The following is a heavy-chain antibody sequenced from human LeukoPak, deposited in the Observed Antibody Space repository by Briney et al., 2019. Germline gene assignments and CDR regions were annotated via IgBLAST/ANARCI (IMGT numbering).Heavy chain of an antibody. CDR1: GGSINSGSYY. Sequence: SQTLSLTCTVSGGSINSGSYYWNWIRQPAGKGLEWIGRIYTSGSTEYNPSLKSRVTISVDTSKNQFSLKLSSVTAADTAVYYCASSYCSGGSCYPYYFDYWGQGTLVTVSS. J-gene: IGHJ4*02. CDR2: IYTSGST. CDR3: ASSYCSGGSCYPYYFDY. V-gene: IGHV4-61*02. D-gene: IGHD2-15*01.